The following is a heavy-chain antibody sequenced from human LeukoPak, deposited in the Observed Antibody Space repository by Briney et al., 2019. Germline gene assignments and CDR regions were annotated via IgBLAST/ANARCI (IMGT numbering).Heavy chain of an antibody. V-gene: IGHV3-23*01. D-gene: IGHD3-22*01. CDR3: AKASSPSSGCITY. J-gene: IGHJ4*02. CDR1: GFTFSSYA. CDR2: ISGTGGNT. Sequence: PGGSLRLSCAASGFTFSSYAMSWVRQAPGKGLEWVSGISGTGGNTDHADSVKGRFTISRDNSKDTLYLQMNNLRAEDTAIYYCAKASSPSSGCITYWGQGTLVTVSS.